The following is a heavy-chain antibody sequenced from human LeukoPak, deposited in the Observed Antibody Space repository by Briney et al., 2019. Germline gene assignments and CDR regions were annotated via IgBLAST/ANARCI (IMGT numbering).Heavy chain of an antibody. V-gene: IGHV3-30*18. CDR3: AKGGEMATIEESDY. CDR1: GFTFSTYA. J-gene: IGHJ4*02. D-gene: IGHD5-24*01. CDR2: ISYDGSIK. Sequence: GGSLRLACAASGFTFSTYALHWVRQAPGRGLEWVTVISYDGSIKYYADSVKGRFTISRDNSKNTVYLQMHSLRDEDTAVYYCAKGGEMATIEESDYWGQGTLVTVSS.